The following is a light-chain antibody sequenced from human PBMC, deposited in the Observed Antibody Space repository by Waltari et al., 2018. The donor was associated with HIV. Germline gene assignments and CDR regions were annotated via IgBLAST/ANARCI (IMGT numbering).Light chain of an antibody. CDR3: AAWDDSLSEPYVL. Sequence: QSVLTQPPSASGTPGQRVTISCSGTTSTIVTNSVHGYQQLPGTAPKLLIFSDDQRPSGVPDRFSGSKSGTSASLTISGLQSEDEGDYYCAAWDDSLSEPYVLFGGGTRLTVL. CDR2: SDD. CDR1: TSTIVTNS. J-gene: IGLJ2*01. V-gene: IGLV1-44*01.